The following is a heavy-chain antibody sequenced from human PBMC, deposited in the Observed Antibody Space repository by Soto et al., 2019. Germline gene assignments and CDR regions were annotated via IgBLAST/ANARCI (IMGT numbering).Heavy chain of an antibody. Sequence: GGSLRLSCAASGFTFSSYAMSWVRQAPGKGLEWVSAISGSGGSTYYADSVKGRFTISRDNSKNTLYLQMNSLRAEDTAVYYCAKDYCGGDCYSDFDYWGQGTLVTVSS. CDR3: AKDYCGGDCYSDFDY. CDR1: GFTFSSYA. D-gene: IGHD2-21*02. J-gene: IGHJ4*02. V-gene: IGHV3-23*01. CDR2: ISGSGGST.